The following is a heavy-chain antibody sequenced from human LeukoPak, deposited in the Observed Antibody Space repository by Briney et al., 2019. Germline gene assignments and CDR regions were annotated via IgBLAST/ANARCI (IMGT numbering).Heavy chain of an antibody. CDR1: GRSFSGYY. V-gene: IGHV4-34*01. CDR3: ARGEAVAGRPISRYFDC. CDR2: NNHSGIT. D-gene: IGHD6-19*01. J-gene: IGHJ4*02. Sequence: KSSETLSLTCAVYGRSFSGYYWTWIRQTPGKGLECIGENNHSGITDYNPSLRSRVTISVDTSKNQFSLKLSSVTAADTAIYYCARGEAVAGRPISRYFDCWGQGTLVTVSS.